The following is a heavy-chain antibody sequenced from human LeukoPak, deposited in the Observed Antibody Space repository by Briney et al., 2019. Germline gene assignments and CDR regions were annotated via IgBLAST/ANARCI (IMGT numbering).Heavy chain of an antibody. J-gene: IGHJ6*03. CDR3: ATTPRNYYGSGSYYNVPYYYYMDV. D-gene: IGHD3-10*01. Sequence: EASVKVSCKVSGYTLTELSMHWVRQAPGKGLEWMGGFDPEDGETIYAQKFQGRVTMTEDTSTGTAYMELSSLRSEDTAVYYCATTPRNYYGSGSYYNVPYYYYMDVWGKGTTVTVSS. CDR1: GYTLTELS. CDR2: FDPEDGET. V-gene: IGHV1-24*01.